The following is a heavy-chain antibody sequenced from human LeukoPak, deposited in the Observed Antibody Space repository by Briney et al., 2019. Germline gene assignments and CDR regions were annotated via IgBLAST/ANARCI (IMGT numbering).Heavy chain of an antibody. D-gene: IGHD3-3*01. CDR2: IYYSGST. CDR3: ARHVRFLEWLSSYYFDY. CDR1: GGSISSSSYY. Sequence: SETLSLTCTVSGGSISSSSYYLGWIRQPPGKGLEWIGGIYYSGSTYYNPSLKSRVTISVDTSKSQFSLRLTSVTAADTAVYYCARHVRFLEWLSSYYFDYWGQGTLVTVSS. V-gene: IGHV4-39*01. J-gene: IGHJ4*02.